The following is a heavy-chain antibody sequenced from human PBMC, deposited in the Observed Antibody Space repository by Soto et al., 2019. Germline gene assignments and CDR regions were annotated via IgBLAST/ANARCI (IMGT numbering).Heavy chain of an antibody. J-gene: IGHJ6*02. CDR1: GYSFTTYG. V-gene: IGHV1-18*01. CDR3: AREGPAPYYYYGMDV. Sequence: QVQLVQSGGEVKKPGASVKVSCKTSGYSFTTYGISWVRQAPGQGLEWMGWISAYNGNTNYAKNLQDRVTMTTDTSTSTAYMELRSLRSDDTAVYYCAREGPAPYYYYGMDVWGQGSTVTVSS. CDR2: ISAYNGNT.